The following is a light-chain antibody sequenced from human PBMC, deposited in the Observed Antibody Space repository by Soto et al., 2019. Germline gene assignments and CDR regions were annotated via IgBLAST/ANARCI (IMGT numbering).Light chain of an antibody. CDR1: QSISSY. J-gene: IGKJ5*01. CDR2: AAS. V-gene: IGKV1-39*01. Sequence: IRMTQSPSSLSASTGDRVTITCRASQSISSYLNWYQQKPGKAPKLLIYAASSLQSGVPSRFSGSGSGTDFTLAISSLQPEDFATYYCQQSYSTPFPFGQGTRLETK. CDR3: QQSYSTPFP.